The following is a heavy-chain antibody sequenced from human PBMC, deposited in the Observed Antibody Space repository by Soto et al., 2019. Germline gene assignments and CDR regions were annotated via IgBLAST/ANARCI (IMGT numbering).Heavy chain of an antibody. CDR3: ARALVSSGEGFSDASYYYGMDV. CDR2: INPNSGGT. D-gene: IGHD6-13*01. CDR1: GYTFTGYY. Sequence: ASVKVSCKASGYTFTGYYMHWVRQAPGQGLEWMGWINPNSGGTNYAQKFQGWVTMTRDTSISTAYMELSRLRSDDTAVYYCARALVSSGEGFSDASYYYGMDVWG. J-gene: IGHJ6*02. V-gene: IGHV1-2*04.